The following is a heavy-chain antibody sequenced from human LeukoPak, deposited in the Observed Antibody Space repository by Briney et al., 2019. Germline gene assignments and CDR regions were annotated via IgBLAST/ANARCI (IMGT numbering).Heavy chain of an antibody. CDR3: ASLKRYEPGGPDEAF. J-gene: IGHJ4*02. CDR2: MNPNSGNT. V-gene: IGHV1-8*01. D-gene: IGHD1-14*01. Sequence: ASVKVSCKASGYTFTSHDINWVRQAPGQGFEWMGWMNPNSGNTGYAEKFQGSVTMTRSTSISTAFMEVTSLRSDDTAVYYCASLKRYEPGGPDEAFWGQGTLVTVSS. CDR1: GYTFTSHD.